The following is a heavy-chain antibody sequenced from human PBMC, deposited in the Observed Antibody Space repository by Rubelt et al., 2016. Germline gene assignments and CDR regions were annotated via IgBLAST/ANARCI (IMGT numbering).Heavy chain of an antibody. Sequence: EVQLVQSGAEVKKPGESLKISCKTSGYRFSTSWIAWVRQMPGKGLEWMGTIYPADSETTYSTSFQGQVTISADNSSKSAYLQWSGLKASDTAVYYCVRDSTEVFDIWGQGTMVIVSS. CDR3: VRDSTEVFDI. D-gene: IGHD2-21*02. CDR2: IYPADSET. CDR1: GYRFSTSW. V-gene: IGHV5-51*03. J-gene: IGHJ3*02.